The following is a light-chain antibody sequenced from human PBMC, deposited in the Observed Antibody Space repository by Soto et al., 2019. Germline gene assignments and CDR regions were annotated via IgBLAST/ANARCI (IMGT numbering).Light chain of an antibody. V-gene: IGLV2-11*01. J-gene: IGLJ1*01. CDR1: STDVGASNN. Sequence: QSALTQPRSVSGSHGHSVTISCTGTSTDVGASNNVSWYQQLPGRAPKLMIYDVSERPSGVPDRFSGSKSGNTASLTISGLQAADEADYYCSLYTSENTYVFGTGTKVTVL. CDR2: DVS. CDR3: SLYTSENTYV.